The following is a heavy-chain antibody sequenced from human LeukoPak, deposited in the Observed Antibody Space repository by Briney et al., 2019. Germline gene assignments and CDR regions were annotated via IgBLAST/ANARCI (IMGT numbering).Heavy chain of an antibody. D-gene: IGHD3-9*01. CDR3: ARRDILTGYYRY. CDR1: GGSFSGYY. J-gene: IGHJ4*02. Sequence: PSETLSLTCAVYGGSFSGYYWSWIRQPPGKGLEWIGEINHSGSTNYNPSLKSRVTISVDTSKNQFSLKLSSVTAADTAVYYCARRDILTGYYRYWGQGTLVIVSS. V-gene: IGHV4-34*01. CDR2: INHSGST.